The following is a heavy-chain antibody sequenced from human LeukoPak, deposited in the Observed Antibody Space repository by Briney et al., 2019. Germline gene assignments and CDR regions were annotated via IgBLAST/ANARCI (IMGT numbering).Heavy chain of an antibody. Sequence: GGSLRLSCAASGFTVSSNYMSWVRQAPGKGLVWVSRINSDGSSTSYADSVKGRFTISRDNAKNTLYLQMNSLRAEDTAVYYCAREEGVAAATTYYYYGMDVWGQGTTVTVSS. CDR1: GFTVSSNY. CDR3: AREEGVAAATTYYYYGMDV. J-gene: IGHJ6*02. D-gene: IGHD6-13*01. CDR2: INSDGSST. V-gene: IGHV3-74*01.